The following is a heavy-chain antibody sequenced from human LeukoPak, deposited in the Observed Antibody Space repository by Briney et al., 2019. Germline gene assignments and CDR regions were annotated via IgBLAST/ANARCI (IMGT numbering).Heavy chain of an antibody. Sequence: GESLRLSCAASGFTFSSFAMNWVRQAPGKGLEWVSIISGSGDTTHYTDSVKGRFTVSRDNSKNTLYLQMNSLRAEDTAVYYCARVEGSSGWYSFGSYYMDVWGKGTTVTISS. V-gene: IGHV3-23*01. CDR3: ARVEGSSGWYSFGSYYMDV. D-gene: IGHD6-19*01. J-gene: IGHJ6*03. CDR1: GFTFSSFA. CDR2: ISGSGDTT.